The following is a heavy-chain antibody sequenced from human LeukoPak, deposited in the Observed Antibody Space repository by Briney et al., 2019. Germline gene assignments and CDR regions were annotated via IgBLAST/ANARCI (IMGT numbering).Heavy chain of an antibody. J-gene: IGHJ4*02. V-gene: IGHV4-34*01. CDR3: ASVRGFSGGPGGYSY. CDR1: GLTFSGYY. CDR2: ISHGGST. Sequence: SETLSLTCAGYGLTFSGYYWGWIRQPPGKGREWIGEISHGGSTNYNPSLESRLTIPVDTSKNQYSLTLRSLTAAETAVYYCASVRGFSGGPGGYSYWGQGTLVTVSS. D-gene: IGHD2-2*02.